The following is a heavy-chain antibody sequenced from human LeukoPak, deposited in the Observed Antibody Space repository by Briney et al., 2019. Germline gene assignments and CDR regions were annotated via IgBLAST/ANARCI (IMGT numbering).Heavy chain of an antibody. V-gene: IGHV3-30-3*01. CDR2: ISYDGSNK. CDR3: ARDPGGRDGYNDY. CDR1: GFTFSSYA. D-gene: IGHD5-24*01. J-gene: IGHJ4*02. Sequence: GGSLRLSCAASGFTFSSYAMHRVRQAPGKGLEWVAVISYDGSNKYYADSVKGRFTISRDNSKNTLYLQVNSLRAEDTAVYYCARDPGGRDGYNDYWGQGTLVTVSS.